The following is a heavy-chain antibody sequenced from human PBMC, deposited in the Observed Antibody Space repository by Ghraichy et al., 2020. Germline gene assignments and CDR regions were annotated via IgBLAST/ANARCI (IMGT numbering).Heavy chain of an antibody. CDR2: IKSKTDGGTT. D-gene: IGHD2-2*01. CDR1: GFTFSNAW. Sequence: GGSLRLSCAASGFTFSNAWMSWVRQAPGKGLEWVGRIKSKTDGGTTDYAAPVKGRFTISRDDSKNTLYLQMNSLKTEDTAVYYCTTDLVVPAAIGPGLRPWGQGTLVTVSS. V-gene: IGHV3-15*01. CDR3: TTDLVVPAAIGPGLRP. J-gene: IGHJ5*02.